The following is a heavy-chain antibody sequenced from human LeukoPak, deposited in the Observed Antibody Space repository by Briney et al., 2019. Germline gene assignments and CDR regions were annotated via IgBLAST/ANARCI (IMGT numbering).Heavy chain of an antibody. CDR1: GFTFSDYY. D-gene: IGHD1-7*01. CDR2: ISSSGSTI. Sequence: GGSLRLSCAASGFTFSDYYMSWIRQAPGKGLEWVSYISSSGSTIYYADSVKGRFTISRDNAKNSLYLQMNSLGAEDTAVYYCARVLSGITGTTTYYYYYMDVWGKGTTVTVSS. V-gene: IGHV3-11*01. CDR3: ARVLSGITGTTTYYYYYMDV. J-gene: IGHJ6*03.